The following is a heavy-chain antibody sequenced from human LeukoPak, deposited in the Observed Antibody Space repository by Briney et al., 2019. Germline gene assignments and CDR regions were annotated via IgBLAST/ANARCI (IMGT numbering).Heavy chain of an antibody. Sequence: GGSLRLSCGGSGFTFSSYAMNWVRQAPGKGLEWVASISSSATYIYYADSVRGRFTISRDDAKKSVFLHMNSLRAEDTAVYFCATWDDYGDFVAFEYWGQGTLVTVSS. V-gene: IGHV3-21*01. CDR3: ATWDDYGDFVAFEY. CDR2: ISSSATYI. J-gene: IGHJ4*02. CDR1: GFTFSSYA. D-gene: IGHD4-17*01.